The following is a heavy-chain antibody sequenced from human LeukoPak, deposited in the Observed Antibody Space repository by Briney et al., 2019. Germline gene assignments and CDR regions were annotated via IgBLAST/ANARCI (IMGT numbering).Heavy chain of an antibody. CDR1: GGSISGSSYY. D-gene: IGHD3-22*01. CDR2: IYYSGST. V-gene: IGHV4-39*02. Sequence: SETLSLTCTVSGGSISGSSYYWGWIRQPPGKGLEWIGSIYYSGSTYYNPSLKSRVTISVDTSKNQFSLKLNSVTATDTAVYYCARDLAFTMTMWGQGTLVTVSS. J-gene: IGHJ1*01. CDR3: ARDLAFTMTM.